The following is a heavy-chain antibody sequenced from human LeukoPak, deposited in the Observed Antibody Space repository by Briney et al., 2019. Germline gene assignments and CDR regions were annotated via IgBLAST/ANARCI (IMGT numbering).Heavy chain of an antibody. J-gene: IGHJ5*02. CDR2: IYYSGST. CDR1: GGSISSYY. D-gene: IGHD6-19*01. CDR3: ARGAVAGTKYNWFDP. V-gene: IGHV4-59*01. Sequence: SETLSLTCTVSGGSISSYYWSWTRQPPGKGLEWIGYIYYSGSTNYNPSLKSRVTISVDTSKNQFSLKLSSVTAADTAVYYCARGAVAGTKYNWFDPWGQGTLVTVSS.